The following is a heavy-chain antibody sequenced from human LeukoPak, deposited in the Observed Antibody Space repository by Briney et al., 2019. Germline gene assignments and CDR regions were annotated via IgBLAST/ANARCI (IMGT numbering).Heavy chain of an antibody. CDR3: ARVVPDILTGYNDY. J-gene: IGHJ4*02. Sequence: PGGSLRLSCAASGFTFDDYGMSWVRQAPGKGLEWVSGINWNGGSTGYADSVKGRFTISRDNAKNSLYLQMNSLRAEDTALYHCARVVPDILTGYNDYWGQGTLVTVSS. D-gene: IGHD3-9*01. V-gene: IGHV3-20*01. CDR2: INWNGGST. CDR1: GFTFDDYG.